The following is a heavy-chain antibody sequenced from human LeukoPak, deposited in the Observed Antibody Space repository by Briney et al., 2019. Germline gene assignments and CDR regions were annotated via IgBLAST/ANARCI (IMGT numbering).Heavy chain of an antibody. CDR3: AAVAYYYYSGDGLYFDY. CDR2: MKRKTDGGTT. J-gene: IGHJ4*01. Sequence: GGSLRLSCAASRFTFSYAWMTWVRQAPGKGLDWAGHMKRKTDGGTTDYAARAKGRFPISRHDSKNTLNLLMYTHTTEDKAVSYCAAVAYYYYSGDGLYFDYWGTGTLVTVSS. D-gene: IGHD3-22*01. V-gene: IGHV3-15*01. CDR1: RFTFSYAW.